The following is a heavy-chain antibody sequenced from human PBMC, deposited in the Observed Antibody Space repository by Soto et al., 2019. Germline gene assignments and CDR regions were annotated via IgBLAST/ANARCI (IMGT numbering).Heavy chain of an antibody. V-gene: IGHV5-10-1*01. CDR3: AKTYSSSWYYAFDI. CDR2: IDPSDSYT. CDR1: GYSFTSYW. Sequence: GESLKISCKGSGYSFTSYWISWVRQMHGKGLEWMGRIDPSDSYTNYSPSFQGHVTISADKSISTAYLQWSSLKASDTAMYYCAKTYSSSWYYAFDIWGRGTMVTVSS. J-gene: IGHJ3*02. D-gene: IGHD6-13*01.